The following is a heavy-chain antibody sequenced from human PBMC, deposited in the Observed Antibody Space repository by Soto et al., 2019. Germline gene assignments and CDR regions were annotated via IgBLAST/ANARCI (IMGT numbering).Heavy chain of an antibody. CDR3: ARLKDPRRGGSFDY. CDR2: IYYSGST. J-gene: IGHJ4*02. V-gene: IGHV4-59*08. CDR1: GGSISSYY. D-gene: IGHD3-16*01. Sequence: SETLPLTCTVSGGSISSYYWSWIRQPPGKGLEWIGYIYYSGSTNYNPSLKSRVTISVDTSKNQFSLKLSSVTAADTAVYYCARLKDPRRGGSFDYWGQGTLVTVSS.